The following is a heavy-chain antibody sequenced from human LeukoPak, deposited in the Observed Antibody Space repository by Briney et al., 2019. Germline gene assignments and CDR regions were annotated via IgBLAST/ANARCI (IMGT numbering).Heavy chain of an antibody. CDR1: GGSISSGDYY. D-gene: IGHD6-6*01. CDR2: IYYSGST. J-gene: IGHJ4*02. CDR3: ATQKGGSSSPEDY. Sequence: TLSLTCTVSGGSISSGDYYWSWIRQPPGKGLEWIGYIYYSGSTYYNPSLKSRVTISVDTSKNQFSLKLSSVTAADTAVYYCATQKGGSSSPEDYWGQGTLVTVSS. V-gene: IGHV4-30-4*08.